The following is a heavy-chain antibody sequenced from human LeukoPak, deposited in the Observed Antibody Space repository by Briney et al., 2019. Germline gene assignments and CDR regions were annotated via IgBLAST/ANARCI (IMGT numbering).Heavy chain of an antibody. CDR3: VRDWRSFYLDF. V-gene: IGHV3-33*08. Sequence: PGGSLRLSCAASGFTFSSYWMTWVRQAPGKGLEWVAVIWYDGSKQFYADSVKGRFTIARDNSENTLSLQMNSLRAEETAVYYCVRDWRSFYLDFWGQGTPVVVSS. D-gene: IGHD3-3*01. J-gene: IGHJ4*02. CDR1: GFTFSSYW. CDR2: IWYDGSKQ.